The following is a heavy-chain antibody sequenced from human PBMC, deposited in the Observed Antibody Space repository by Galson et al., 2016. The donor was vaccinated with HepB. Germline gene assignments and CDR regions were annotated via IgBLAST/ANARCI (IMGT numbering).Heavy chain of an antibody. CDR3: ARGRHGGYFDY. CDR2: IYSGGST. Sequence: SLRLSCAASGFTVSNNYMSWVRQAPGKGLEWVSVIYSGGSTDYAESVKGRFSISRDNSKNTLYLQMNSLRAEDTAVYYCARGRHGGYFDYWGQGTLVTVSS. CDR1: GFTVSNNY. J-gene: IGHJ4*02. V-gene: IGHV3-53*01. D-gene: IGHD3-16*01.